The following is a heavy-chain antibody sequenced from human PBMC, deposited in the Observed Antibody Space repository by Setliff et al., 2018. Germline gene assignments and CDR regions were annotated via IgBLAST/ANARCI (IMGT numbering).Heavy chain of an antibody. J-gene: IGHJ4*02. V-gene: IGHV3-20*04. Sequence: LRLSCAASGFTFDAHGMNWVRQAPGKGLEWVSTINWNSGIVAYADSVKGRFTISRDNAKNSLYLQTNSLRAEDTAVYYCARDGGEYWGQGTLVTVSS. CDR1: GFTFDAHG. CDR2: INWNSGIV. CDR3: ARDGGEY. D-gene: IGHD3-16*01.